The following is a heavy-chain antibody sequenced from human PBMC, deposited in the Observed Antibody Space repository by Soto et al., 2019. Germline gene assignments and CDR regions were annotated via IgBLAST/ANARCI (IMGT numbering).Heavy chain of an antibody. J-gene: IGHJ6*03. V-gene: IGHV3-23*01. CDR1: GFTFSSYA. CDR3: AKAGCSTSCREDYYYYMDV. D-gene: IGHD2-2*01. Sequence: GGSLRLSCAASGFTFSSYAMSWVRQAPGKGLEWVSAISGSGGSTYYADSVKGRFTISRDNSKNTLYLQMNSLRAEDTAVYYCAKAGCSTSCREDYYYYMDVWGKGTTVTVSS. CDR2: ISGSGGST.